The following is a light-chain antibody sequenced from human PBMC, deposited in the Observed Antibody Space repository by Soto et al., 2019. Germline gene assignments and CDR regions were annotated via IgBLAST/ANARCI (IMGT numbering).Light chain of an antibody. CDR3: QHYNSYSEA. Sequence: EIVLTHSPGTLSLSKGERATLSCRSSQSVNSNYLAWYQQKPGQAPSLPIFGASNRATGIPARFSGSGSGTDFTLTISSLQPDDFATYYCQHYNSYSEAFGQGTMV. V-gene: IGKV3-20*01. CDR1: QSVNSNY. CDR2: GAS. J-gene: IGKJ1*01.